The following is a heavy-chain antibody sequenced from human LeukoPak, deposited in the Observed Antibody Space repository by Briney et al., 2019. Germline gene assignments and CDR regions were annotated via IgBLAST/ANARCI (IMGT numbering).Heavy chain of an antibody. CDR1: GGSISSRGSY. CDR3: ARVMAARREDLNWFDP. J-gene: IGHJ5*02. V-gene: IGHV4-39*07. CDR2: IYYSGNT. Sequence: SETLSLTCTVSGGSISSRGSYWGWIRQPPGKGLEWIGSIYYSGNTYNPSLKSRVTISVDTSKNQFSLNLTSVNAADTAVYYCARVMAARREDLNWFDPWGQGTLVTVSS. D-gene: IGHD6-6*01.